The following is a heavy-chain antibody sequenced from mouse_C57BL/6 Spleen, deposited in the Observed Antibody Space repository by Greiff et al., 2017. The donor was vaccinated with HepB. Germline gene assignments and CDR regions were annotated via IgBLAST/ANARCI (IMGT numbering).Heavy chain of an antibody. CDR3: ERRDLITTVVAGAMDY. Sequence: VQLQQSGAELVKPGASVKISCKASGYAFSSYWMNWVKQRPGKGLEWIGQIYPGDGDTNYNGKFKGKATLTADKSSSTAYMQLSSLTSEDSAVYFCERRDLITTVVAGAMDYWGQGTSVTVSS. J-gene: IGHJ4*01. V-gene: IGHV1-80*01. D-gene: IGHD1-1*01. CDR2: IYPGDGDT. CDR1: GYAFSSYW.